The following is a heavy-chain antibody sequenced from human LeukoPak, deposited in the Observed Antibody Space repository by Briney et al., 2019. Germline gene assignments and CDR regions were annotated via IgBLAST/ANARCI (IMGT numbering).Heavy chain of an antibody. J-gene: IGHJ6*02. CDR1: GGSISSGGYY. D-gene: IGHD2-2*01. Sequence: SETLSLTCTVSGGSISSGGYYWSWIRQHPGKGLEWIGYIYYSGSTYYNPSLKSRVTISVDTSKNQFSLKLSSVTAADTAVYYCASMRSGSSTSYYYYGMDVWGQGTTVTVSS. V-gene: IGHV4-31*03. CDR3: ASMRSGSSTSYYYYGMDV. CDR2: IYYSGST.